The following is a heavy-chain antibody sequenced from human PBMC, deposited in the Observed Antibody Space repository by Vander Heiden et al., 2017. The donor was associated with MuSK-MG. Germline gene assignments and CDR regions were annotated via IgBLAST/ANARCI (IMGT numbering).Heavy chain of an antibody. CDR2: ISSSSSYI. CDR1: GLTWRRYS. J-gene: IGHJ3*02. Sequence: EVQLVESGGGLVKTGGSLRLSCAASGLTWRRYSMNWVRQAPGKGLEWVSSISSSSSYIYYADSVKGRFTISRDNAKNSVYLQMNSLRAEDTAVYYCARVLRAFDIWGQGTMVTVSS. CDR3: ARVLRAFDI. V-gene: IGHV3-21*01.